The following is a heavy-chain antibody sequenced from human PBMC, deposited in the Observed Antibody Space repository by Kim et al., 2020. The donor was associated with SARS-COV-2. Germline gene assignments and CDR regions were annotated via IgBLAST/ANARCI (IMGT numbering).Heavy chain of an antibody. CDR2: IDYDDDK. CDR1: GFSLSTSGMS. D-gene: IGHD4-17*01. J-gene: IGHJ2*01. Sequence: SGPTLVNPTQTLRLTCTFSGFSLSTSGMSVSWIRQPPGKTLEWLALIDYDDDKFYSTSLKTRLTISRDTSKNQVVLTMTNMNPVDTATYYCARSTAVTTPLLSIGDWYFDLWGRGTLVTVSS. CDR3: ARSTAVTTPLLSIGDWYFDL. V-gene: IGHV2-70*12.